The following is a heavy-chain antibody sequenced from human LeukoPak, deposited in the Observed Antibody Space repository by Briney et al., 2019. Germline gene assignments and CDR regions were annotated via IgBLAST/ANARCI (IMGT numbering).Heavy chain of an antibody. D-gene: IGHD3-16*01. CDR1: GYTFTSYG. Sequence: ASVKVSCNASGYTFTSYGISWLRQAPRQGREWMGYIITYNGNTKYAQKLQGRVTMTTDTSTSTAYMEMRSLRSDDTAVYYCARDTKRSRARWENLGIDPWGQGTLVTVSS. CDR2: IITYNGNT. CDR3: ARDTKRSRARWENLGIDP. J-gene: IGHJ5*02. V-gene: IGHV1-18*01.